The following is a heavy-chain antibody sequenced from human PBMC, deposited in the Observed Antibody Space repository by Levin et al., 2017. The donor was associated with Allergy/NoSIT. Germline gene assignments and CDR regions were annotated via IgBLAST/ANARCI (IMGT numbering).Heavy chain of an antibody. V-gene: IGHV1-2*02. Sequence: PRASVKVSCKASGYTFAAYYTHWVRQAPGQGLEWMGCVNHKNGGTNYAPKFQGRVTMTRDTSINTAYMELTGLISDDTAVYYCARDPETPMAIDYWGQGSLVTVSS. CDR1: GYTFAAYY. CDR2: VNHKNGGT. CDR3: ARDPETPMAIDY. D-gene: IGHD3-10*01. J-gene: IGHJ4*02.